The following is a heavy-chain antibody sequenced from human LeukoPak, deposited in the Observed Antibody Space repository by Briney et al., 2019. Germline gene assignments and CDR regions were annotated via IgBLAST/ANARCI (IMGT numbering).Heavy chain of an antibody. J-gene: IGHJ4*02. V-gene: IGHV3-23*01. CDR1: GFTFSSYG. CDR2: ISGSGGST. Sequence: PGGTLRLSCAASGFTFSSYGMSWVRQAPGKGLEWVSAISGSGGSTYYADSVKGRFTISRDNSKNTLYLQMNSLRAEDTALYYCAKGQPPTYYYDSSGYYGEFDYWGQGTLVTVSS. CDR3: AKGQPPTYYYDSSGYYGEFDY. D-gene: IGHD3-22*01.